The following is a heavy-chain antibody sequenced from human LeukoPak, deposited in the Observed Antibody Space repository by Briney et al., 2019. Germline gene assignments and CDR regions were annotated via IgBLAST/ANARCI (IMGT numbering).Heavy chain of an antibody. D-gene: IGHD6-19*01. Sequence: GGSLRLSCAASGFSFSSYGMHWVRQAPGKGLEWVALSSYDGSNKYYGDSVKGRFTISRDNSKNTLYLQMNSLRAQDTAVYYCARDRGSSGWHSSAYWGQGTLVTVSS. CDR2: SSYDGSNK. V-gene: IGHV3-30*03. J-gene: IGHJ4*02. CDR1: GFSFSSYG. CDR3: ARDRGSSGWHSSAY.